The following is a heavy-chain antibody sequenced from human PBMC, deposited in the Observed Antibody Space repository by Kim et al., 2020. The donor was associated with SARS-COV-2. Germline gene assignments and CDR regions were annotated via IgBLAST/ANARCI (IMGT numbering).Heavy chain of an antibody. J-gene: IGHJ4*02. D-gene: IGHD6-13*01. V-gene: IGHV5-51*01. Sequence: SPSVQGQVTISADKSISTAYLQWSSLKASDTAMYYCARGDGSSLERLFDYWGQGTLVTVSS. CDR3: ARGDGSSLERLFDY.